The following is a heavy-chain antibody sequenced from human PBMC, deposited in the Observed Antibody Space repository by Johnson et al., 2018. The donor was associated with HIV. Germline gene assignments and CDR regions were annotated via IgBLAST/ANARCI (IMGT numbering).Heavy chain of an antibody. D-gene: IGHD3-10*01. CDR1: GLSFSRSW. J-gene: IGHJ3*02. CDR3: AKDRDYYGSGLI. Sequence: VQLVESGGGLVQPGGSLRLSCAASGLSFSRSWMHWVRQAPGTGLVWVSGTTTDGGTTTSADPVQGRFTVSRDNSKNTLYLHMNSLRAEDTAVYYCAKDRDYYGSGLIWGQGTMVTVSS. V-gene: IGHV3-74*01. CDR2: TTTDGGTT.